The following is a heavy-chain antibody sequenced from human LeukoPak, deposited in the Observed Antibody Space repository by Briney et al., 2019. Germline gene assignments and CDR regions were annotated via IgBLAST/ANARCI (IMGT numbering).Heavy chain of an antibody. CDR1: GYTFTGYY. D-gene: IGHD3-10*01. CDR3: ARVGGTYYYGSGSYYTPPPRAYFGY. Sequence: GASVKVSCKASGYTFTGYYMHWVRQAPGQGLEWMGWINPNSGGTNYAQKFQGRVTMTRDTSISTAYMELSRLRSDDTAVYYCARVGGTYYYGSGSYYTPPPRAYFGYWGQGTLVTVSS. J-gene: IGHJ4*02. CDR2: INPNSGGT. V-gene: IGHV1-2*02.